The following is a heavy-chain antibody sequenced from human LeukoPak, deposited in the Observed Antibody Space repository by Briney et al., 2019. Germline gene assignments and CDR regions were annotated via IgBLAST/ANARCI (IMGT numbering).Heavy chain of an antibody. CDR1: GYRFTSYW. CDR3: ARLNRPVPTYFDY. V-gene: IGHV5-51*01. CDR2: IYPDDSDT. D-gene: IGHD1-14*01. J-gene: IGHJ4*02. Sequence: GESLKISCKGSGYRFTSYWIGWVRQMPGQGLGWMGIIYPDDSDTRYSPSFQGQVTISADKSISTAYLQWSGLKASDTAMYYCARLNRPVPTYFDYWGQGTLVTVSS.